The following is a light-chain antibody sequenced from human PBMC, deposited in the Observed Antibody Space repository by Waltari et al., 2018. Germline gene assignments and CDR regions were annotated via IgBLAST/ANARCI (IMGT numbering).Light chain of an antibody. J-gene: IGLJ3*02. CDR1: SSDVGGYDH. CDR3: CSYAGTNNLGV. Sequence: QSALTQPPSASGSPGQSVTISCTGTSSDVGGYDHVSWYQQHPGKAPKLMIYEVTKRPSGGPDGFPGSKSGNTASLTVSGRQAEDEADYYCCSYAGTNNLGVFGGGTKLTVL. CDR2: EVT. V-gene: IGLV2-8*01.